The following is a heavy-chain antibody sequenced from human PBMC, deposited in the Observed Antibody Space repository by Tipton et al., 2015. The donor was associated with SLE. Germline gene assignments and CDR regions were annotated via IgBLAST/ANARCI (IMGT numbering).Heavy chain of an antibody. CDR2: IASSSHYR. D-gene: IGHD4-17*01. V-gene: IGHV3-21*03. J-gene: IGHJ4*02. CDR1: GFTFISYS. Sequence: GSLRLSCAAPGFTFISYSMNWVRQAPGKGLEWVSSIASSSHYRYYADSVKGRFTVSRDNGKNSVNLQMNNLRAEDTAVYYCAASPGGVTTSPIDYWGQGTLVTVSS. CDR3: AASPGGVTTSPIDY.